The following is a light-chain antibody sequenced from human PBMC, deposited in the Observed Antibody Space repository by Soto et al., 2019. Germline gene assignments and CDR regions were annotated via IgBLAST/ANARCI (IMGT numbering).Light chain of an antibody. Sequence: QSALTQPPSASGSPGQSVTISCTGTSSDVGGYNYVSWYQPHPGKAPKLMIYEVSKRPSGVPDRFSGSKSGNTASLTVSGLQAEDEADYYCSSYAGSNGVFGTGTKVTVL. V-gene: IGLV2-8*01. CDR3: SSYAGSNGV. J-gene: IGLJ1*01. CDR1: SSDVGGYNY. CDR2: EVS.